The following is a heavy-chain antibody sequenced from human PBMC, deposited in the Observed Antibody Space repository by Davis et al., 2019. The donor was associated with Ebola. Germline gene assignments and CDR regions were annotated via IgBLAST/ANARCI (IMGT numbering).Heavy chain of an antibody. D-gene: IGHD3-3*01. Sequence: ASVKVSCKASGYTFTSYGISWVRQAPGQGLEWMGWISAYNGNTNYAQKLQGRVTMTTDTSTSTAYMELSSLRSEDTAVYYCARGATIFGVVIMGGYWGQGTLVTVSS. CDR2: ISAYNGNT. J-gene: IGHJ4*02. CDR3: ARGATIFGVVIMGGY. V-gene: IGHV1-18*04. CDR1: GYTFTSYG.